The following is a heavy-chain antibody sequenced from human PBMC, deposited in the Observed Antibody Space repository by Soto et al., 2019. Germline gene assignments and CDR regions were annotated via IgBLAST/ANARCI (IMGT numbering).Heavy chain of an antibody. CDR1: GFTFSTYG. D-gene: IGHD2-15*01. Sequence: QVQLVESGGGVVQPGRSLRLYWAASGFTFSTYGMHWVRQAPGKGLEWVAVISRDGGTKYYADSVKGRFTISRDNSRNTLFLEMNSLRGDDMAVYYCSGEVASGYWGQGTLVTVSS. V-gene: IGHV3-30*03. CDR2: ISRDGGTK. CDR3: SGEVASGY. J-gene: IGHJ4*02.